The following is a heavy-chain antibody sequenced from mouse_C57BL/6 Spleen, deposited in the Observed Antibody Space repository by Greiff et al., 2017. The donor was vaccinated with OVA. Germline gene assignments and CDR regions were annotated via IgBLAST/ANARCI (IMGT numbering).Heavy chain of an antibody. CDR1: GFTFSSYA. CDR2: ISDGGSYT. D-gene: IGHD1-1*01. J-gene: IGHJ4*01. V-gene: IGHV5-4*01. CDR3: ARERGITKAMDY. Sequence: EVMLVESGGGLVKPGGSLKLSCAASGFTFSSYAMSWVRQTPEKRLEWVATISDGGSYTYYPDNVKGRFTISRDNAKNNLYLQMSHLKSEDTAMYYCARERGITKAMDYWGQGTSVTVSS.